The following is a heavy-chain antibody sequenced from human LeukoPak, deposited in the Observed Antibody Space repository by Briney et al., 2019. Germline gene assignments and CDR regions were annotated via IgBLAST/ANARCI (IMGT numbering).Heavy chain of an antibody. CDR1: GFTFSSYS. D-gene: IGHD3-10*01. CDR3: ARDGIAWFGDSLLYYGMDV. CDR2: ISRSSSYI. Sequence: KPGGSLRLSCAASGFTFSSYSMNWVRQAPGKGLEWVSSISRSSSYIYYADSVKGRFTISRANAKNSLYLQMNSLRAEDTAVYYCARDGIAWFGDSLLYYGMDVWGQGTTVTVSS. V-gene: IGHV3-21*01. J-gene: IGHJ6*02.